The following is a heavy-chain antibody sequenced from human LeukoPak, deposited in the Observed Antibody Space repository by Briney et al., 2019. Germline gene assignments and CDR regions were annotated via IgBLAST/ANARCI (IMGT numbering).Heavy chain of an antibody. CDR3: AGSTTVAYY. CDR2: IYSGGST. D-gene: IGHD4-23*01. Sequence: PAGSLRLSCAASGFTVGSYYMNWVRQAPGKGLDWVSVIYSGGSTSSADSVKGRFTISRDNSKNTLYLQMNSLRAEDTAVYYCAGSTTVAYYWGQGTLVTVSS. J-gene: IGHJ4*02. CDR1: GFTVGSYY. V-gene: IGHV3-53*01.